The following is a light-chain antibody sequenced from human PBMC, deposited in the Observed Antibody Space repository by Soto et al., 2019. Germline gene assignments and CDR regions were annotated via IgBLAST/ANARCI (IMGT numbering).Light chain of an antibody. Sequence: QSALTQPASVSGSPGQSITISCTGTSSDVGGYNYVSWYQQHPGKAPKLMIYDVSNRPSGVSNRFSGSKSGNTASLTIPGLQAEDEADYYCSSYTSSSLSFGGGTKLTVL. CDR1: SSDVGGYNY. V-gene: IGLV2-14*01. J-gene: IGLJ2*01. CDR2: DVS. CDR3: SSYTSSSLS.